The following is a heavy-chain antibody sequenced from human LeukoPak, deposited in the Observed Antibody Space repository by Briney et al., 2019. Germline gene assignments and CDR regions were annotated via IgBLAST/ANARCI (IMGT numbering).Heavy chain of an antibody. CDR1: GGSFSGYY. D-gene: IGHD3-10*01. Sequence: PSETLSLTCAVYGGSFSGYYWNWIRQPPGKGLEWIGEINHSGSTNYNPSLKSRVTISVDTSKNQFPLKLSSVTAADTAVYYCARSGSGSHTYYYYGMDAWGQGTTVTVSS. V-gene: IGHV4-34*01. CDR2: INHSGST. J-gene: IGHJ6*02. CDR3: ARSGSGSHTYYYYGMDA.